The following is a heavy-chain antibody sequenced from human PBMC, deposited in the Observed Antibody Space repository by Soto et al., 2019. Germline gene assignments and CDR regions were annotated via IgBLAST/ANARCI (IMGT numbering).Heavy chain of an antibody. CDR3: ARGERGAYSSTWSY. Sequence: PETLSLTCTVSGGSISSSSYYWGWIRQPPGKGLEWIGSIYYSGSTYYNPSLKSRVTISVDTSKNQFSLKLSSVTAADTAVYYCARGERGAYSSTWSYWGQGTLVTVSS. CDR2: IYYSGST. J-gene: IGHJ4*02. CDR1: GGSISSSSYY. D-gene: IGHD6-13*01. V-gene: IGHV4-39*01.